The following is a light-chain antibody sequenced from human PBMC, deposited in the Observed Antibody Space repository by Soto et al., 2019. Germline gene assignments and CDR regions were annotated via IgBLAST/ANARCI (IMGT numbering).Light chain of an antibody. CDR3: AAWDDSRNGYV. CDR2: SNN. J-gene: IGLJ1*01. Sequence: QCVLTQPPSVSAAPGQKVTISCSGSSSNIGSNTVNWYQQLPGTAPKLLIYSNNQRPSGVPDRFSGSKSGTSASLAISGLQSEDEAEYYCAAWDDSRNGYVFGTGTTVTVL. CDR1: SSNIGSNT. V-gene: IGLV1-44*01.